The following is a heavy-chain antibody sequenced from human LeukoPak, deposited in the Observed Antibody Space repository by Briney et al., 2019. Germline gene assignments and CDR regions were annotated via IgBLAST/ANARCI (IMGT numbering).Heavy chain of an antibody. CDR3: ARNLDKDAFDI. CDR1: GGTFISYA. Sequence: SVKVSCRASGGTFISYAISWVRQAPGQGLEWMGGIIPIFGTANYAQKFQGRVTMTRDMSTSTDYMELSSLRSEDTAVYYCARNLDKDAFDIWGQGTMVTVPS. J-gene: IGHJ3*02. V-gene: IGHV1-69*05. D-gene: IGHD1-14*01. CDR2: IIPIFGTA.